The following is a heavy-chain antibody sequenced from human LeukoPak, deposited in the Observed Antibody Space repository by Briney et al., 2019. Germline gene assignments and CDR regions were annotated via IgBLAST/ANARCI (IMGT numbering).Heavy chain of an antibody. V-gene: IGHV3-30*02. CDR2: IRYDGSNK. Sequence: GGSLRLSCAASGFTFSSYSMNWVRQAPGKGLEWVAFIRYDGSNKYYADSVKGRFTISRDNSKNTLYLQMNRLRAEDTAVYYCAKDFSVYNYDSRVLDYWGQGTLVTVSS. CDR3: AKDFSVYNYDSRVLDY. CDR1: GFTFSSYS. D-gene: IGHD3-22*01. J-gene: IGHJ4*02.